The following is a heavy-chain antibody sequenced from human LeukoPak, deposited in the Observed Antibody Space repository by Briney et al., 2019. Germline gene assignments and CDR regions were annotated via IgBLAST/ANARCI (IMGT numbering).Heavy chain of an antibody. CDR2: INPNSGGT. CDR1: GYTFTGYY. Sequence: ASAKVSCKASGYTFTGYYMHWVRQAPGQGLEWMGWINPNSGGTNYAQKFQGRVTMTRDTSISTAYMELSRLRSDDTAVYYCARGIVVVVAATPELDYWGQGTLVTVSS. J-gene: IGHJ4*02. D-gene: IGHD2-15*01. V-gene: IGHV1-2*02. CDR3: ARGIVVVVAATPELDY.